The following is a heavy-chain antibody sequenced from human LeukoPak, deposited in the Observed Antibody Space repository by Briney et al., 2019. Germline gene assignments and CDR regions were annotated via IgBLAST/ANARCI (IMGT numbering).Heavy chain of an antibody. D-gene: IGHD6-19*01. J-gene: IGHJ4*02. V-gene: IGHV3-33*01. Sequence: GGSLRLSCAASGSTFSSYGMHWVRQAPGKGLEWVAVIWYDGSNKYYADPVKGRFTISRDNSKNTLYLQMNSLRAEDTAVYYCARAPQYSSWFGYWGQGTLVTVSS. CDR2: IWYDGSNK. CDR3: ARAPQYSSWFGY. CDR1: GSTFSSYG.